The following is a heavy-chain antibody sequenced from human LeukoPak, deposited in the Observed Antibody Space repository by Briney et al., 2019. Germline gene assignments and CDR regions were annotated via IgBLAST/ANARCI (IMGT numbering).Heavy chain of an antibody. D-gene: IGHD3-10*01. Sequence: ASVKVSCKASGYTFTSYYMHWVRQAPGQGLEWMGIINPSGGSTSYAQEFQGRVTMTRDTSTSTVYMELSSLRSEDTAVYYCARDLTMVRGVIIGLFAFDIWGQGTMVTVSS. CDR2: INPSGGST. V-gene: IGHV1-46*01. J-gene: IGHJ3*02. CDR3: ARDLTMVRGVIIGLFAFDI. CDR1: GYTFTSYY.